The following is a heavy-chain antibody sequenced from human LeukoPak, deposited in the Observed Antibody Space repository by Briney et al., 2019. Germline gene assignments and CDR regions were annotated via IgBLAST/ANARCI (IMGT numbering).Heavy chain of an antibody. V-gene: IGHV1-18*01. CDR2: ISAYNGNT. J-gene: IGHJ4*02. Sequence: GASVKVSCKASGYTFTSYGISRVRQAPGQGLEWMGWISAYNGNTNYAQKLQGRVAMTTDTSTSTAYMELRSLRSDDTAVYYCARGYYGSGSYYFDYWGQGTLVTVSS. CDR1: GYTFTSYG. D-gene: IGHD3-10*01. CDR3: ARGYYGSGSYYFDY.